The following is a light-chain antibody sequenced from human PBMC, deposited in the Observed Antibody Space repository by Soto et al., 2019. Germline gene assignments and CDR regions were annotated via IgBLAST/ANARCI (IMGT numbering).Light chain of an antibody. CDR1: SSNIGGNS. J-gene: IGLJ1*01. V-gene: IGLV1-51*01. CDR2: DDN. Sequence: SVLTQPPSVSAAPGQKVTISCSGSSSNIGGNSVSWYQQLPGTAPNLLIYDDNKRPSGIPDRFSGSKSGTSATLGITGFQTGDDADYYCGSWDSSLSAYVFGTGTKVTVL. CDR3: GSWDSSLSAYV.